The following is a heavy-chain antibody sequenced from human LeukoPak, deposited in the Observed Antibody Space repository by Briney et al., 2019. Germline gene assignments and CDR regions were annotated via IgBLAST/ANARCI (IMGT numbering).Heavy chain of an antibody. CDR2: IYYSGST. CDR1: GGSISSSSYY. J-gene: IGHJ4*02. Sequence: SETLSLTCTVSGGSISSSSYYWGWIRQPPGKGLEWIGSIYYSGSTYYNPSLKSRVTISVDTSKNQFSLKLSSVTAADTAVYYCARGVACSGGSCYFDYWGQGTLVTVSS. V-gene: IGHV4-39*07. D-gene: IGHD2-15*01. CDR3: ARGVACSGGSCYFDY.